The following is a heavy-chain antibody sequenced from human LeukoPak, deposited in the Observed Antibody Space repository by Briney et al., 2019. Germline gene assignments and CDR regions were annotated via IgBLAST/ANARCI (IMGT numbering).Heavy chain of an antibody. CDR3: ARVFSAGAGTNFDY. J-gene: IGHJ4*02. CDR1: GGTFSSYA. CDR2: IIPILGIA. D-gene: IGHD6-19*01. V-gene: IGHV1-69*04. Sequence: SVKVSCKASGGTFSSYAISWVRQAPGQGLEWMGRIIPILGIANYAQKFQGRVTITADKSTSTAYMELSSLRSEDTAVYYCARVFSAGAGTNFDYWGQGTLVTVSS.